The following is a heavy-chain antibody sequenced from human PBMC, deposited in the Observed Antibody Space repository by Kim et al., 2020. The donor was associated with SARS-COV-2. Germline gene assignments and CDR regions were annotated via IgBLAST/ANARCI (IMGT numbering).Heavy chain of an antibody. V-gene: IGHV1-69*04. Sequence: SVKVSCKAFGVTSRSYGLSWVRQAPGQGLEWMGRIIPIGNKTDYAQKLQGRVTITTDRFKKTYIVQTSLSHADATAYYCSREVDP. J-gene: IGHJ5*02. CDR3: SREVDP. CDR1: GVTSRSYG. CDR2: IIPIGNKT.